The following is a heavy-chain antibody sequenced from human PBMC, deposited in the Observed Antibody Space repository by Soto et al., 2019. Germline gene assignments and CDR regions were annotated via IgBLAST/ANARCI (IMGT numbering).Heavy chain of an antibody. J-gene: IGHJ4*02. CDR3: AGGTGWIWDN. CDR2: IKQDGSQK. CDR1: GFTFSTYW. V-gene: IGHV3-7*04. Sequence: EVQLVESGGGLVQPGGPLRLSCAASGFTFSTYWMTWVRQAPGKGLEWVANIKQDGSQKYYVDSVKGRFTISRDNAKNSLYLQMNSLRAEDTAVYYCAGGTGWIWDNWGQGTLVTVSS. D-gene: IGHD6-19*01.